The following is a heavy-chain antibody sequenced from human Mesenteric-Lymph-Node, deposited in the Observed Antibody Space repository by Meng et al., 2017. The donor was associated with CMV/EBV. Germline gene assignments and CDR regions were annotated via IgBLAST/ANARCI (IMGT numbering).Heavy chain of an antibody. CDR2: ISAGASAI. V-gene: IGHV3-48*03. D-gene: IGHD2-2*01. Sequence: GESLKISCAASGFIFSNYEMNWVRQVPGKGLEWVSYISAGASAIYYADSVKGRFTISRDNAKNSLSVQMNSLRAEDTAVYYCGKGLPAWFPYNIDTWGQGNLVTVSS. J-gene: IGHJ5*02. CDR3: GKGLPAWFPYNIDT. CDR1: GFIFSNYE.